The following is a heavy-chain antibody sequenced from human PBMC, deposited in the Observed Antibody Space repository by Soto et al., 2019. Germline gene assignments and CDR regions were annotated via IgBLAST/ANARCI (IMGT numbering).Heavy chain of an antibody. V-gene: IGHV4-39*01. Sequence: QLQLQESGPGLVKPSETLSLTCTVSGGSISSSSYYWGWIRQPPGKGLEWIGSIHYSGRTYDNPSLKSRVTISVDTSKNQFSLKLSSVTAADTAVYYCARPPDSSPYYFDYWGQGTLVTVSS. CDR2: IHYSGRT. J-gene: IGHJ4*02. CDR3: ARPPDSSPYYFDY. CDR1: GGSISSSSYY. D-gene: IGHD6-6*01.